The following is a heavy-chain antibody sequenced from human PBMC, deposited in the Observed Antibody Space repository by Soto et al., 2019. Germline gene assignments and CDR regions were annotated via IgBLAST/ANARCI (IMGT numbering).Heavy chain of an antibody. V-gene: IGHV1-18*01. J-gene: IGHJ4*02. Sequence: GASVKVSCKASGYTFRNYGTTWVRQAPGQGLEWMAWISPYNGNTNYAQDLQGRVTMTTDTSTSTAYMELRSLTSEDTAMYYCARDLVSGSDFWRAYNGGYFDYWGQGTLVTVSS. D-gene: IGHD3-3*01. CDR1: GYTFRNYG. CDR3: ARDLVSGSDFWRAYNGGYFDY. CDR2: ISPYNGNT.